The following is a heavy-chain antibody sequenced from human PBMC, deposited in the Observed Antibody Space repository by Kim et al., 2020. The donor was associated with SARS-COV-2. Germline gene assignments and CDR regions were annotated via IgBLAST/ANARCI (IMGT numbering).Heavy chain of an antibody. Sequence: GSLRLSCVGYGFEFGYWSMSWVRQAPGKGLEWVSYIGNHGSGIYYADSVKGRFTISRDTAKNEVFLQMTSLRVEDTAVYYCARDGRVSGLFDYWGQGTL. J-gene: IGHJ4*02. D-gene: IGHD1-26*01. CDR2: IGNHGSGI. V-gene: IGHV3-48*04. CDR3: ARDGRVSGLFDY. CDR1: GFEFGYWS.